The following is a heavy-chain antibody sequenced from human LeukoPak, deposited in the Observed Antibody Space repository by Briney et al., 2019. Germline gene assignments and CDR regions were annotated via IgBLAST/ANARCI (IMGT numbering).Heavy chain of an antibody. V-gene: IGHV4-59*01. CDR2: IYYSGST. Sequence: SETLSLTCTVSGGSISGYYWSWVRQPPGKGLEWIGYIYYSGSTNYNPSLKSRVTISVDTSKNQFSLKLSSVTAADAAVYYCARVIAAAGPQGYYYMDVWGKGTTVTVSS. D-gene: IGHD6-13*01. J-gene: IGHJ6*03. CDR1: GGSISGYY. CDR3: ARVIAAAGPQGYYYMDV.